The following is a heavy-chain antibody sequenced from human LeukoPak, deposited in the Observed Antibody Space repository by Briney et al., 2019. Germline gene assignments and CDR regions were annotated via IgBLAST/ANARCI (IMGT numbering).Heavy chain of an antibody. D-gene: IGHD3-22*01. CDR1: GGSISSYY. CDR3: TRGSIAYYYMDV. J-gene: IGHJ6*03. V-gene: IGHV4-59*12. Sequence: SETLSLTCTVSGGSISSYYWSWIRQPPGKGLEWIGSIYYSGSTYYNPSLKSRVTISVDTSKSQFSLKLSSVTAADTAVYYCTRGSIAYYYMDVWGKGTTVTISS. CDR2: IYYSGST.